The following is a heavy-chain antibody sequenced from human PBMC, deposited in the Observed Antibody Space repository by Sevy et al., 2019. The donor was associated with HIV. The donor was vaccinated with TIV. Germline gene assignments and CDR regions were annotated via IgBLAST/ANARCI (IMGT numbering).Heavy chain of an antibody. V-gene: IGHV3-15*01. Sequence: GGSLRLSCAASGFTFSNAWMSWVRHAPGKGLEWVGRIKSKTDGGTTDYAAPVKGRFTISRDDSKNTLYLQMNSLKTEDTAVYYCCSGYYKIGHAFDIWGQGTMVTVSS. CDR3: CSGYYKIGHAFDI. D-gene: IGHD3-22*01. CDR1: GFTFSNAW. CDR2: IKSKTDGGTT. J-gene: IGHJ3*02.